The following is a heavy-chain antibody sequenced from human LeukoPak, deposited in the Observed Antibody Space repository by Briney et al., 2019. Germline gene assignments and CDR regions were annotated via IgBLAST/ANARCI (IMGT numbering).Heavy chain of an antibody. CDR2: IIPILGIA. CDR1: GGTFSSYA. D-gene: IGHD3-22*01. V-gene: IGHV1-69*04. CDR3: ARDYYYDSSGDY. J-gene: IGHJ4*02. Sequence: GSSVKVSCKASGGTFSSYAISWVRQAPGQGLEWMGRIIPILGIANYAQKFQGRVTITADKSTSTAYMELSSLRSEDTAVYYCARDYYYDSSGDYWGQGTLVTVSS.